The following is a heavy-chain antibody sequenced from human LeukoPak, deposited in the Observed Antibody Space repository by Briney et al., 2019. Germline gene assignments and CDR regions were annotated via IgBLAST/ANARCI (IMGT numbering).Heavy chain of an antibody. V-gene: IGHV4-30-4*01. J-gene: IGHJ3*02. Sequence: SETLSLTCTVSGGSISSGDYYWSWIRQPPGKGLEWTGYIYDSGSTYYNPSLKSRVTISVDPSKNQFSLTLTSVTAADTAVYYCARDRYCSSTSCPRSDAFDISGQGTMVTVSS. CDR1: GGSISSGDYY. CDR3: ARDRYCSSTSCPRSDAFDI. CDR2: IYDSGST. D-gene: IGHD2-2*01.